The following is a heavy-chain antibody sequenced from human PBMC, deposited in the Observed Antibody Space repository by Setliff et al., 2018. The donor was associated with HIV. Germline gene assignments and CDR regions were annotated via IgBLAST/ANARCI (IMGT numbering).Heavy chain of an antibody. CDR1: GFTFSSYS. V-gene: IGHV3-21*06. CDR2: ISSSSSHI. CDR3: ARGGRLQYFDWPSYAMDV. D-gene: IGHD3-9*01. Sequence: GGSLRLSCAASGFTFSSYSMNWVRQAPGKGLEWVSSISSSSSHIYSADSLRGRFTISRDNGKNSLYLQMNSLRAEETAVYYCARGGRLQYFDWPSYAMDVWGQGTTVTVSS. J-gene: IGHJ6*02.